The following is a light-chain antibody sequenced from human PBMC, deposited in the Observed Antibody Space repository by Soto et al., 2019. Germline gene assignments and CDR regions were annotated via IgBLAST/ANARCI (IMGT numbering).Light chain of an antibody. Sequence: SYELTQPPSVSVSPGQTASITCSGHKLGSKFASWYQQKAGQSPVLVIFHDTERPSGIPERFSGSKSGTSATLGITGFQTGDEADHYCGSWDSSLSAYVFGTGTKVTVL. CDR3: GSWDSSLSAYV. V-gene: IGLV3-1*01. CDR1: KLGSKF. CDR2: HDT. J-gene: IGLJ1*01.